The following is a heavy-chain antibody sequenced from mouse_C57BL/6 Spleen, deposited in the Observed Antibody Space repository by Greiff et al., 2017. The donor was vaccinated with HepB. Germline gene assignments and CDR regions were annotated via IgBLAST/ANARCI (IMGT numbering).Heavy chain of an antibody. CDR2: IHPNSGST. CDR3: ARGLGSSYDYFDY. D-gene: IGHD1-1*01. Sequence: VQLQQPGAELVKPGASVKLSCKASGYTFTSYWMHWVKQRPGQGLEWIGMIHPNSGSTNYNEKFKSKATLTVDKSSSTAYMQLSSLTSEDSAVYYCARGLGSSYDYFDYWGQGTTLTVSS. J-gene: IGHJ2*01. CDR1: GYTFTSYW. V-gene: IGHV1-64*01.